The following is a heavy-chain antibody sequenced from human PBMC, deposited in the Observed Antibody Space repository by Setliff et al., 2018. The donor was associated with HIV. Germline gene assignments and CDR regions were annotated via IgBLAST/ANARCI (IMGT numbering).Heavy chain of an antibody. D-gene: IGHD3-16*01. CDR3: ATERWLYQNFDS. J-gene: IGHJ4*02. Sequence: SETLSLTCTVSGGSISSSSYYWGWIRQPPGKGLEWIGSIYYSGSTYYNPSLKSRVTISADTSKNQFSLNLNSVTATDTAIYYCATERWLYQNFDSWGQGTQVTVSS. CDR2: IYYSGST. V-gene: IGHV4-39*01. CDR1: GGSISSSSYY.